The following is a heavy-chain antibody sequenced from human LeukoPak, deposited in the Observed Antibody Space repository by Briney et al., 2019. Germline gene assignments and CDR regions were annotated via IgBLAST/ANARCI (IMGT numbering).Heavy chain of an antibody. D-gene: IGHD4-23*01. CDR3: ARDKYGGNSNAFDI. CDR2: VGTDGSSA. Sequence: GGSLRLSCAASGFSFSSYWMDWVRQVPGKGPVWVSRVGTDGSSAAYADHVKGRFTISRDNAKNTLYLQMNSLRVEDTAVYYCARDKYGGNSNAFDIWGQGTLVTVSS. V-gene: IGHV3-74*01. J-gene: IGHJ3*02. CDR1: GFSFSSYW.